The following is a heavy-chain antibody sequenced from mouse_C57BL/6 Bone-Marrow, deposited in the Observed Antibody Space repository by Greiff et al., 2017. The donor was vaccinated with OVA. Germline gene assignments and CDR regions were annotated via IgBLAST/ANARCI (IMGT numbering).Heavy chain of an antibody. V-gene: IGHV1-64*01. Sequence: QVQLKQPGAELVKPGASVKLSCKASGYTFTSYWMHWVKQRPGQGLEWIGMIHPNSGSTNYNEKFKSKATLTVDKSASTAYMQLSSLTSEDSAVYDCSRLEISGPWLAYWGQGTRVTVSA. CDR3: SRLEISGPWLAY. CDR1: GYTFTSYW. J-gene: IGHJ3*01. CDR2: IHPNSGST.